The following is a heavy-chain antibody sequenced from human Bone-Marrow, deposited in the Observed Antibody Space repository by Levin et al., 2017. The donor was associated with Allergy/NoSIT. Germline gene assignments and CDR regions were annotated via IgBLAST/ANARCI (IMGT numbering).Heavy chain of an antibody. CDR1: GGSISSNSHY. J-gene: IGHJ4*02. V-gene: IGHV4-39*01. CDR3: ARHRGYGGYPADY. Sequence: PSETLSLTCTVSGGSISSNSHYWGWVRQPPGTGLEWIGSIYFSGRTDYSPSLKSRVTISIDTSKNQFSLNLTSVTAADTAVFYCARHRGYGGYPADYWGQGTLVTVSS. D-gene: IGHD5-12*01. CDR2: IYFSGRT.